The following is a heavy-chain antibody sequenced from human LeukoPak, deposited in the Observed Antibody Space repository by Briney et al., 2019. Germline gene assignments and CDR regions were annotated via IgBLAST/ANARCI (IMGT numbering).Heavy chain of an antibody. CDR2: MNPNSGNT. V-gene: IGHV1-8*01. J-gene: IGHJ3*02. CDR3: ARARYCSGGSCYLLAFDI. Sequence: ASVKVSCKASGYTFTSYDINWVRQATGQGLEWMGWMNPNSGNTGYAQKFQGRVTMTRNTSISTAYMELSSLRSEDTAVYYCARARYCSGGSCYLLAFDIWGQGTMVTVSS. D-gene: IGHD2-15*01. CDR1: GYTFTSYD.